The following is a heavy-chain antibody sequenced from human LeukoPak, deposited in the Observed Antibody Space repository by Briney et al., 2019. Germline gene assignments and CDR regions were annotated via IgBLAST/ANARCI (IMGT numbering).Heavy chain of an antibody. D-gene: IGHD3-3*01. J-gene: IGHJ4*02. CDR1: GGSISSGSYY. Sequence: PSETLSLTCTVSGGSISSGSYYWSWIRQPAGKGLEWIGRIYTSGSTNYNPSLKSRVTISVDTCKNQFSLKLSSVTAADTAVYYCAGGDFWSGYFYWGQGTLVTVSS. V-gene: IGHV4-61*02. CDR2: IYTSGST. CDR3: AGGDFWSGYFY.